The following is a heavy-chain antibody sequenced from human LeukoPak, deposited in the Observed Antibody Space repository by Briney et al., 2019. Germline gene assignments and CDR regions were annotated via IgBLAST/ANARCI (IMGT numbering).Heavy chain of an antibody. V-gene: IGHV3-30*04. CDR1: GFTFSSYA. J-gene: IGHJ4*02. CDR2: ISYDGSNK. Sequence: TGGSLRLSCAASGFTFSSYAMHWVRQAPGKGLEWVAVISYDGSNKYCADSVKGRFTISRDNSKNTLYLQMNSLRAEDTAVYYCARVDGDYGPFDYWGQGTLVTVSS. D-gene: IGHD4-17*01. CDR3: ARVDGDYGPFDY.